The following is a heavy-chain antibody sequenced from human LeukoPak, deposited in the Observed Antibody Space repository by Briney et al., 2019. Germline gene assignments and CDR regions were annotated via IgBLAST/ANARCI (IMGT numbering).Heavy chain of an antibody. CDR1: GFTVSGNH. V-gene: IGHV3-53*01. CDR3: ARDADYGGSPDAFDI. D-gene: IGHD4-23*01. CDR2: IYSGGTT. J-gene: IGHJ3*02. Sequence: GGSLRLSCAASGFTVSGNHMSWVRQAPGKGLNWVSIIYSGGTTYYADSVKGRFTISRDSSKNTLYLQMNSLRAEDTAVYYCARDADYGGSPDAFDIWGRGTIVTVSS.